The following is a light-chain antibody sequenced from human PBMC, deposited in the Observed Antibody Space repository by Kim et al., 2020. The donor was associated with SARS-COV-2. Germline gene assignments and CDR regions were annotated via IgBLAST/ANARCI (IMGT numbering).Light chain of an antibody. Sequence: KTVTISCTRSGGSLASNYVQWYQQRPGSAPTTVIYEDNQRPSGVPDRFSGSIDSSSNSASLTISGLKTEDEADYYCQSYDSSNHVVFGGGTQLTVL. CDR2: EDN. CDR1: GGSLASNY. V-gene: IGLV6-57*03. J-gene: IGLJ2*01. CDR3: QSYDSSNHVV.